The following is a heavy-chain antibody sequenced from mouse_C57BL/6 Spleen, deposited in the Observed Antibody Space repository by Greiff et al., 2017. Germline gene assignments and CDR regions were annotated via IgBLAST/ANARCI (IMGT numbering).Heavy chain of an antibody. CDR3: ARSEFGYYGSSPYYYAMDY. J-gene: IGHJ4*01. V-gene: IGHV1-77*01. Sequence: QVQLQQSGAELVKPGASVKISCKASGYTFTDYYINWVKQRPGQGLEWIGKIGPGSGSTYYNEKFKGKATLTAAKSSSTAYMQLSSLTSEDSAVYFCARSEFGYYGSSPYYYAMDYWGQGTSVTGSS. CDR2: IGPGSGST. D-gene: IGHD1-1*01. CDR1: GYTFTDYY.